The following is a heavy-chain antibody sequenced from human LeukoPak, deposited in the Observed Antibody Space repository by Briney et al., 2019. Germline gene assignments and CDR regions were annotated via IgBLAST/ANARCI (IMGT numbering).Heavy chain of an antibody. CDR2: IKQDGSEK. Sequence: PGGSLRLSCAASGFTFSSYAMSWVRQAPGKGLQWVANIKQDGSEKYYVDSVKGRFTISRDNAKNSLYLQMNSLRAEDTAVYYCARILDYYYYGMDVWGQGTTVTVSS. V-gene: IGHV3-7*01. J-gene: IGHJ6*02. CDR1: GFTFSSYA. CDR3: ARILDYYYYGMDV.